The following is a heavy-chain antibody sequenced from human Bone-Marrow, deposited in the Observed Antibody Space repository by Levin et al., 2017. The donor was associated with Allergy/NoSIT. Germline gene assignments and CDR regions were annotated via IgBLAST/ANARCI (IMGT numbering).Heavy chain of an antibody. J-gene: IGHJ2*01. CDR3: ARDRVTTNWYFDL. D-gene: IGHD4-17*01. CDR2: INRDGSST. V-gene: IGHV3-74*01. Sequence: GGSLRLSCSASGFNFSSYWMHWVRQAPGKGLVWVSRINRDGSSTSYADSVKGRFTISRDNAKNTLYLHMNSLRAEDTSVYYCARDRVTTNWYFDLWSRGTLVTDSS. CDR1: GFNFSSYW.